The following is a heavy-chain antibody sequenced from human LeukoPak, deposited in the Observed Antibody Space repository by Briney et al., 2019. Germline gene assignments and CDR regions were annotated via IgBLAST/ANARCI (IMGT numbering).Heavy chain of an antibody. CDR2: INHSGST. J-gene: IGHJ4*02. CDR3: ARLDIAATSNRDY. Sequence: SETLSLTCAVYGGSFSDYYWSWIRQPPGKGLEWIGEINHSGSTNYNPSLKSRVPISVDTSKNQFSLRLSSVTAADTAVYYCARLDIAATSNRDYWGQGTLVTVSS. CDR1: GGSFSDYY. D-gene: IGHD5-12*01. V-gene: IGHV4-34*01.